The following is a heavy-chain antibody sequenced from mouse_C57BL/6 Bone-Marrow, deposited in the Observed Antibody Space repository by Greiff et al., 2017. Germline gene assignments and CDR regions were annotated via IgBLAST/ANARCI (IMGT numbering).Heavy chain of an antibody. CDR2: INPYNGGT. J-gene: IGHJ4*01. CDR1: GYTFTDYY. CDR3: ARIYYYGSRGSMDY. V-gene: IGHV1-19*01. Sequence: EVQLQQSGPVLVKPGASVKMSCKASGYTFTDYYMNWVKQSHGKSLEWIGVINPYNGGTSYNQKFKGKATLTVDKSSSTAYMELNSLTSEDSAVYYCARIYYYGSRGSMDYWGQGTSVTVSS. D-gene: IGHD1-1*01.